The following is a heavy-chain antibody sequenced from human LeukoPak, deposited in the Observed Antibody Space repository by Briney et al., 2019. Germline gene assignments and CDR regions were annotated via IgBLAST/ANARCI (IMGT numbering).Heavy chain of an antibody. CDR3: ATYSSGSYYWSFDL. CDR2: IYYSGIT. CDR1: GVSIRSYY. Sequence: LETLSLTCTVSGVSIRSYYWSWIRQPPGKGLEWIGYIYYSGITNYNPSLKSRVTISVDTSKNQFSLKLSPVTAADTAVSYCATYSSGSYYWSFDLWGRGTLVTVSS. J-gene: IGHJ2*01. V-gene: IGHV4-59*01. D-gene: IGHD3-22*01.